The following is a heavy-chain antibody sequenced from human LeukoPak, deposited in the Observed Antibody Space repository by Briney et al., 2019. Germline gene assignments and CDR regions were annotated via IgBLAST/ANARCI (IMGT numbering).Heavy chain of an antibody. D-gene: IGHD1-26*01. J-gene: IGHJ5*02. CDR2: INPYNGNT. V-gene: IGHV1-18*01. Sequence: ASVKVSCKASGYIFTSYGISWVRQAPGQGLEWMGWINPYNGNTKYAQKFQGRLSLTRDMSTSTDYMELSSLRSEDTAVYYCARDNSVGDTAWWFDPWGQGTLVTVSS. CDR3: ARDNSVGDTAWWFDP. CDR1: GYIFTSYG.